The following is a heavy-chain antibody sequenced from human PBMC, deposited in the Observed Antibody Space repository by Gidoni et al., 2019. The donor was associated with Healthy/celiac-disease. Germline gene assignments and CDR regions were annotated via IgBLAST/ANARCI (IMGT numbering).Heavy chain of an antibody. V-gene: IGHV4-39*01. D-gene: IGHD2-15*01. CDR1: GGSISSSSYY. Sequence: QLQLQESGPGLVKPSETLSLTCTVSGGSISSSSYYWGWIRQPPGKGLEWIGSIYYSGSTYYNPSLKSRVTISVDTSKNQFSLKLSSVTAADTAVYYCAILLAPVIKNVDYWGQGTLVTVSS. J-gene: IGHJ4*02. CDR2: IYYSGST. CDR3: AILLAPVIKNVDY.